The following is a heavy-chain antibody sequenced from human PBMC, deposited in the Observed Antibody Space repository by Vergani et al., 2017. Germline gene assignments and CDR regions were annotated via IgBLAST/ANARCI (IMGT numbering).Heavy chain of an antibody. J-gene: IGHJ5*02. CDR2: IIPILGIA. D-gene: IGHD7-27*01. Sequence: QVQLVQSGAEVKKPGSSVKVSCKASGGTFSSYAISWVRQAPGQGLEWMGRIIPILGIANYAQKFQGRVTITADNSTSTAYMELSSLRSEDTAVYYCAEDRGLGINCWFDPWGQGTLVTVSS. CDR1: GGTFSSYA. CDR3: AEDRGLGINCWFDP. V-gene: IGHV1-69*04.